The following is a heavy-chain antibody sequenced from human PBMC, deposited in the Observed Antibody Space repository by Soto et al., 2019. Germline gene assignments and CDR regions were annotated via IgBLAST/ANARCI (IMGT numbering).Heavy chain of an antibody. CDR1: GGSFSGYY. Sequence: QVQLQQWGTGLLKPSETLSLTCAVYGGSFSGYYWSWIRQPPGKGLEWIGEINHSGSTNYNPSLKSRVTMSVDTSKNQFSLKLSSVTAADTAVYYCARGLPYYYGSGSYYTGLRRNNWFDPWGQGTLVTVSS. J-gene: IGHJ5*02. V-gene: IGHV4-34*01. CDR2: INHSGST. D-gene: IGHD3-10*01. CDR3: ARGLPYYYGSGSYYTGLRRNNWFDP.